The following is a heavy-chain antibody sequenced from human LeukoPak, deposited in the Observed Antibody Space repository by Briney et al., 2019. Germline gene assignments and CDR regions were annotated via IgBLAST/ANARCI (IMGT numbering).Heavy chain of an antibody. CDR1: GGTFSSYV. Sequence: SVKVSCKASGGTFSSYVISWVRQAPGQGLERMAGIIPIFGTANYAQKFQGRVTITTDESTSTAYVERSSLRSEDASVYFCARDWYGYDNLFDPWGQGTLVTVS. D-gene: IGHD6-13*01. CDR2: IIPIFGTA. V-gene: IGHV1-69*05. J-gene: IGHJ5*02. CDR3: ARDWYGYDNLFDP.